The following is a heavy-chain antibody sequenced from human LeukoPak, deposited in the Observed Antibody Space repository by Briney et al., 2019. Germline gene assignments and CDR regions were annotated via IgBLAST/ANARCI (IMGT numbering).Heavy chain of an antibody. D-gene: IGHD4-17*01. CDR3: AKMSGDYGDPFDY. CDR1: GNYW. CDR2: INSDGSST. Sequence: EGSLRLSCAASGNYWMHWVRQAPGKGLVWVSRINSDGSSTSFADSVKGRFTISRDNAKNTLYLEMNSLRAEDTAVYYCAKMSGDYGDPFDYWGQGTLVTVSS. V-gene: IGHV3-74*01. J-gene: IGHJ4*02.